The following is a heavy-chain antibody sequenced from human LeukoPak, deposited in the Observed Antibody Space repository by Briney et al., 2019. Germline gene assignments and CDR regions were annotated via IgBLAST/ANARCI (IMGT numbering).Heavy chain of an antibody. CDR1: GYTFTSYG. D-gene: IGHD5-24*01. CDR3: ARDKIRRWLQHNWFDP. V-gene: IGHV1-18*01. CDR2: ISAYNGNT. J-gene: IGHJ5*02. Sequence: ASVKVSCKASGYTFTSYGISWVRQAPGQGLEWMGWISAYNGNTNYAQKLQGRVTMTTDTSTSTAYMELRSLRSDDTAVYYCARDKIRRWLQHNWFDPWGQGTLVTVSS.